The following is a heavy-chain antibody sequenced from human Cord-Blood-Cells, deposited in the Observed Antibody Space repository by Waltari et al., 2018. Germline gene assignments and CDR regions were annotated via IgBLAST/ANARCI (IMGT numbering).Heavy chain of an antibody. D-gene: IGHD6-13*01. V-gene: IGHV1-58*01. CDR2: IVVGSGNT. CDR1: GFTFTGSA. CDR3: AAAPLGGGRIAENAFDI. Sequence: QMQLVQSGPEVKKPGTSVKVSCKASGFTFTGSAVQWVRQARGQRLEWIGWIVVGSGNTNYAQKFQERVTITRDMSTSTAYMELSSLRSEDTAVYYCAAAPLGGGRIAENAFDIWGQGTMVTVSS. J-gene: IGHJ3*02.